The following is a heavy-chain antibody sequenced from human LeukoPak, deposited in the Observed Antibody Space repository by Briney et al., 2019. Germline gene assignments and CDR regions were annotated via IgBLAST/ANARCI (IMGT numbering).Heavy chain of an antibody. D-gene: IGHD3-10*01. Sequence: ASVKVSCKASGYTFTGYYMHWVRQAPGQGLEWMGWINPNSGGTNYAQKFQGRVAMTRDTSISTAYMELSRLRSDDTAVYYCARSRGSMVRGVISHAFDIWGQGTMVTVSS. CDR3: ARSRGSMVRGVISHAFDI. J-gene: IGHJ3*02. CDR2: INPNSGGT. V-gene: IGHV1-2*02. CDR1: GYTFTGYY.